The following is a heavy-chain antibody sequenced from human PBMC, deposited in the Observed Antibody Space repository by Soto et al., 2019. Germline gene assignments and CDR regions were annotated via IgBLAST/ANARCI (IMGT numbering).Heavy chain of an antibody. D-gene: IGHD3-22*01. Sequence: QVQLVESGGGVVQPGRSLRLSCAASGFTFSYYGMHWVRQAPGKGLEWVALIWHDGGDKFYTDSVKGRFTISRDNSQNSLYLQMNSLRAEDTAVYYCARDADTSEQYSFADLWGQGTLVTVSS. CDR3: ARDADTSEQYSFADL. J-gene: IGHJ5*02. CDR2: IWHDGGDK. CDR1: GFTFSYYG. V-gene: IGHV3-33*01.